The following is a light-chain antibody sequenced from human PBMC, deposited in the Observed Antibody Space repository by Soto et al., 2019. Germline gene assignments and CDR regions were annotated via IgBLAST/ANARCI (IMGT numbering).Light chain of an antibody. CDR2: DAF. CDR3: QQYNHYSSPT. J-gene: IGKJ1*01. V-gene: IGKV1-5*01. Sequence: DIQLTQSPATLSASIGDRITITCRAGQSISTYLAWYQQKPGKAPKLLIYDAFSLESGVPSRFTGSGSETDFTLTISSLQPDDSATYYCQQYNHYSSPTFGQGTKVDIK. CDR1: QSISTY.